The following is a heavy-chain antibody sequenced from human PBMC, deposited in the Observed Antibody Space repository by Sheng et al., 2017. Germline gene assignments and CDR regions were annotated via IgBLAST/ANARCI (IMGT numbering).Heavy chain of an antibody. J-gene: IGHJ3*02. CDR2: IIPMSGTA. CDR1: GGIFSDYA. CDR3: ARVREVAETHLYAFDI. Sequence: QVQLVQSGSEVKKPGSSVKVSCKTSGGIFSDYAISWVRHAPGQGLEWMGGIIPMSGTAIYAQKFHGRVKMTADESTSTAYMEVSGLRSEDTAVFFCARVREVAETHLYAFDIWGQGTMVAVSS. D-gene: IGHD1-26*01. V-gene: IGHV1-69*12.